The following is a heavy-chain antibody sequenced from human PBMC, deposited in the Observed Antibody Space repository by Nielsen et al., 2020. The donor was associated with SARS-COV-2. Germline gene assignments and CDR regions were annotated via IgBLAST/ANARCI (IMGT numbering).Heavy chain of an antibody. CDR1: GFTFSSYD. J-gene: IGHJ6*02. CDR3: ARDRWELGSYYGMDV. V-gene: IGHV3-13*04. D-gene: IGHD1-26*01. Sequence: GESLKISCAASGFTFSSYDMHWVRQATGKGLEWVSAIGIAGDTYYPGSVKGRFTISRENAKNSLYLQMNSLRAGDTAVYYCARDRWELGSYYGMDVWGQGTTVTVSS. CDR2: IGIAGDT.